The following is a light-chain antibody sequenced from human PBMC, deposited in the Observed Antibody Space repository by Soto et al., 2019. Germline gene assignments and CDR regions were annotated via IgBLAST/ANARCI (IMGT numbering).Light chain of an antibody. V-gene: IGKV3-15*01. CDR1: QSVSSN. J-gene: IGKJ5*01. Sequence: EIVMTQYTATLSVSPGERSTLSGRASQSVSSNLAWYQQKPGQAPRLLIYGASTRATGIPARFSGSGSGTEFTLTISSLQSEDFAVYYCQQYKNWPPITFGQGTRLEIK. CDR2: GAS. CDR3: QQYKNWPPIT.